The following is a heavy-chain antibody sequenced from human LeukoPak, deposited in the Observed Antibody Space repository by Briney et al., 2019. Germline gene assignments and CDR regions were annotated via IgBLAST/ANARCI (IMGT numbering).Heavy chain of an antibody. CDR2: IFHDGST. CDR3: ARHGSGYLLGSGFDY. J-gene: IGHJ4*02. Sequence: PSETLSLTCTVSGYSISSGFYWGWIRQPPGKGLEWIGMIFHDGSTYYNPSLRSRVTISVDASKNQFSLNLGSVTAADTAVYYCARHGSGYLLGSGFDYWGQGTLVTVSS. V-gene: IGHV4-38-2*02. CDR1: GYSISSGFY. D-gene: IGHD5-12*01.